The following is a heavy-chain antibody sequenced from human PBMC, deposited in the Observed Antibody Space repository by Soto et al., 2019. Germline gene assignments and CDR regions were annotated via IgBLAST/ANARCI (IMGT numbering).Heavy chain of an antibody. J-gene: IGHJ4*02. CDR2: ISSTTNYI. Sequence: GGSLRLSCAASGFTFTRYSTNWDRQAPGKGLEWVSSISSTTNYIYYGDSMKGRFTISRDNAKNSLYLEMNSLRAEDTAVYYCARESEDLTSNFDYWGQGTLVTVYS. CDR1: GFTFTRYS. V-gene: IGHV3-21*06. CDR3: ARESEDLTSNFDY.